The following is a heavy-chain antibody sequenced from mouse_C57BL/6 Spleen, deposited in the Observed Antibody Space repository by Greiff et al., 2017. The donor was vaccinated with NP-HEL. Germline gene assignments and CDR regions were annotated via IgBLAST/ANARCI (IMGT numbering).Heavy chain of an antibody. D-gene: IGHD2-3*01. V-gene: IGHV5-9*01. J-gene: IGHJ1*03. CDR1: GFTFSSYT. CDR2: ISGGGGNT. Sequence: VKLVESGGGLVKPGGSLKLSCAASGFTFSSYTMSWVRQTPEKRLEWVATISGGGGNTYYPDSVKGRFTISRDNAKNTLYLQMSSLRSEDTALYYCARQPDDGFWYFDVVGTGTTVTVSS. CDR3: ARQPDDGFWYFDV.